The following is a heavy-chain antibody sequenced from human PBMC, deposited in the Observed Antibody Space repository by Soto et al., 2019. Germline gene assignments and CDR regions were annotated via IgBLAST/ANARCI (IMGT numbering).Heavy chain of an antibody. CDR1: GVSISNSSYY. CDR2: IYYSGIT. J-gene: IGHJ4*02. V-gene: IGHV4-39*01. Sequence: SETLSLTCTVSGVSISNSSYYWGWIRRPPGKGLEWIGTIYYSGITYYNPSLKSRVTISVGTSKNQFSLKLTSVTAADTAVYYCARNGSNWGQGTLVTVSS. CDR3: ARNGSN.